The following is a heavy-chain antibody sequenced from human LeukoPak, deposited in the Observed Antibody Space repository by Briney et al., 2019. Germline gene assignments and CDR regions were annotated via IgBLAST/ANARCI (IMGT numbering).Heavy chain of an antibody. Sequence: SQTLSLTCAISGDSDSSNSAAWNWIRQSPSRGLEWMGRTYYSSKWYNDYAVSVKSRITINPDTSKNQFSLQLNSVTPEDTVLYYCARGAVAVRNAFDIWGQGTMVTVSS. V-gene: IGHV6-1*01. CDR3: ARGAVAVRNAFDI. CDR1: GDSDSSNSAA. J-gene: IGHJ3*02. D-gene: IGHD6-19*01. CDR2: TYYSSKWYN.